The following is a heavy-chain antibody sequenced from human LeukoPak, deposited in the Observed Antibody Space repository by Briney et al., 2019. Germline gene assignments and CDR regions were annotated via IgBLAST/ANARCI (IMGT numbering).Heavy chain of an antibody. CDR1: GFTFSSYA. CDR2: ITASGYST. V-gene: IGHV3-23*01. Sequence: GGSLRLSCAASGFTFSSYAMSWVRQAPGKGLEWVSAITASGYSTYYADSVKGRFTISRDNSNNTLFLQMNSLRAEDTAVYYCAKGRTPDYWGQGTLVTVPS. J-gene: IGHJ4*02. CDR3: AKGRTPDY. D-gene: IGHD2-15*01.